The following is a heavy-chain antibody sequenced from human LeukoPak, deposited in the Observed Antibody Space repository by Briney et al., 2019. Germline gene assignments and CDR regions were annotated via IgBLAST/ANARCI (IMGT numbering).Heavy chain of an antibody. V-gene: IGHV4-39*01. CDR2: IYYTGNT. Sequence: SGTLSPTCAVSDGSTSSSNWWSWVRQPPGKGLEWIGSIYYTGNTYYNASLKSQVSISIDTSKNQFSLRLTSVTVADTAVYFCGRQTGSGLFILPGGKGTTVTVSS. CDR1: DGSTSSSNW. CDR3: GRQTGSGLFILP. D-gene: IGHD3/OR15-3a*01. J-gene: IGHJ6*04.